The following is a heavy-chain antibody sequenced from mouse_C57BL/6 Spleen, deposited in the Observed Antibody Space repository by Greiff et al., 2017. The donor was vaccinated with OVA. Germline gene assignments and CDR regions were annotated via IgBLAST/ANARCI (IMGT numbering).Heavy chain of an antibody. J-gene: IGHJ1*03. V-gene: IGHV7-1*01. D-gene: IGHD1-1*01. Sequence: EVQLVESGGGLVQSGRSLRLSCATSGFTFSDFYMEWVRQAPGKGLEWIAASRNKANDYTTEYSASVKGRFIVSRDTSQSILYLQMNALRAEDTAIYYCARDALITTVVAPRYFDVWGTGTTVTVSS. CDR3: ARDALITTVVAPRYFDV. CDR1: GFTFSDFY. CDR2: SRNKANDYTT.